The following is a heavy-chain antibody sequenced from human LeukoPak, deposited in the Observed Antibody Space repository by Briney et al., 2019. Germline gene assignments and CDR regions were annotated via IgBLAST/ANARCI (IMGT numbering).Heavy chain of an antibody. D-gene: IGHD2-2*01. J-gene: IGHJ5*02. V-gene: IGHV3-48*01. Sequence: PGGSLRLSCAASGITFSSYSMNWVRQAPGKGLEWLSYISTSSSAIYYADSVKGRFTISRDNAKNSLYLQMNSLRAEDTAVYYCASLGGVVPVAHFPWGQGTLVTVSS. CDR1: GITFSSYS. CDR2: ISTSSSAI. CDR3: ASLGGVVPVAHFP.